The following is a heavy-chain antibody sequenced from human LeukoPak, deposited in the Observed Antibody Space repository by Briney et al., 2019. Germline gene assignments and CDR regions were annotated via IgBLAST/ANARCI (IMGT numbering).Heavy chain of an antibody. V-gene: IGHV1-3*01. CDR2: INAGSGDT. J-gene: IGHJ4*02. D-gene: IGHD1-26*01. CDR1: GYTFTSYA. Sequence: GASVKVSCKASGYTFTSYAMHWVRHAPGERLEWMGWINAGSGDTKYSQKFQGRVTITRDTSASTAYMELSSLGSEDTAVYTCAKVGATNTFDYWGQGTLVTVSS. CDR3: AKVGATNTFDY.